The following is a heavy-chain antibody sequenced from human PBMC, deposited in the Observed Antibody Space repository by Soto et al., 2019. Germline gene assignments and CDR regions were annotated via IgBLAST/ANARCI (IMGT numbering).Heavy chain of an antibody. V-gene: IGHV4-30-4*01. Sequence: PSETLSLTCTVSGGSISSGDYYWSWIRQPPGKGLEWIGYIYYSGSTYYNPSLKSRVTISVDTSKNQFSLKLSSVTAADTAVYYCARVAAAAGGWWFDPWGQGTLVTVSS. D-gene: IGHD6-13*01. J-gene: IGHJ5*02. CDR1: GGSISSGDYY. CDR3: ARVAAAAGGWWFDP. CDR2: IYYSGST.